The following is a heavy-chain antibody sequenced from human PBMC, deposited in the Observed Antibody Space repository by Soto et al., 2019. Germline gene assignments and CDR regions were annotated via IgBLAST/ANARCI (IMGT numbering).Heavy chain of an antibody. Sequence: QVQLVQSGGEVKKPGASVKVSCKTSGYSFTTYGISWVRQAPGQGLEWMGWISAYNGNTNYARKLKGRVTMTTDTSTSTAYMELRSLRSDDTAVYYCARDGPAPYYYYGMDVWGQGSTVTVSS. CDR2: ISAYNGNT. J-gene: IGHJ6*02. V-gene: IGHV1-18*01. CDR3: ARDGPAPYYYYGMDV. CDR1: GYSFTTYG.